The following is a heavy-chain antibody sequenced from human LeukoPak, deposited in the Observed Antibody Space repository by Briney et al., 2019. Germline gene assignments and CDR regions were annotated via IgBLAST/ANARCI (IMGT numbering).Heavy chain of an antibody. CDR2: INHSGST. CDR1: GGSFSGYY. Sequence: SETLSHTCAVYGGSFSGYYWSWMRPPPGRGLEWIWEINHSGSTNYNPSLKSRVTISVDTSKNQFSLKLSSVTAADTAVYYCARACGGDCYPADAFDIWGQGTMVTVSS. V-gene: IGHV4-34*01. D-gene: IGHD2-21*02. CDR3: ARACGGDCYPADAFDI. J-gene: IGHJ3*02.